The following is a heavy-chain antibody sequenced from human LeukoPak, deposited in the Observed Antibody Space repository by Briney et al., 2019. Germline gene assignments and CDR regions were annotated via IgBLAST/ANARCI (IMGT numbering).Heavy chain of an antibody. D-gene: IGHD6-19*01. V-gene: IGHV3-23*01. CDR2: TTGTADKT. Sequence: PGESLRLSCAASGFTFTNYVMNWVRQAPGKGLEWVSSTTGTADKTYDADSVKGRFTISRDNSKNTLSLQMSSLRVEDTAIYYCARRGGSRGWGAFDIWGQGTIVTVSS. CDR1: GFTFTNYV. J-gene: IGHJ3*02. CDR3: ARRGGSRGWGAFDI.